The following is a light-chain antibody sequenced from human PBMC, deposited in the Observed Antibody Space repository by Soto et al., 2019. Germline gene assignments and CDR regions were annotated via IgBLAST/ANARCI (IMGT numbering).Light chain of an antibody. V-gene: IGKV3D-15*01. Sequence: VLSQSPGRLSLSPGERATLSCRASQSVPSTYFAWYQQKSGQPPRLLISGTSNRATGIPARFSGSGSGTEFTLTINSLQSEDFAVYYCQQYNNWPLFGGGTKVDIK. CDR1: QSVPSTY. CDR3: QQYNNWPL. CDR2: GTS. J-gene: IGKJ4*01.